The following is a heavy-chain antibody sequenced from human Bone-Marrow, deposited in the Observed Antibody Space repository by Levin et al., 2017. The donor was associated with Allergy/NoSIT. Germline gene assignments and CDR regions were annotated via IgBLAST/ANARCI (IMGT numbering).Heavy chain of an antibody. J-gene: IGHJ3*01. CDR2: ISGNIVNR. D-gene: IGHD3-10*01. CDR1: GFIFSSYG. V-gene: IGHV3-23*01. Sequence: GGSLRLSCAGSGFIFSSYGMNWVRQAPGKGLEWVSGISGNIVNRYYADSVKGRFTVSRDNSKNTLYLQMNSLRVEDTAIYYCAKDRGFGSGNYGAFDFWGQGTMVTVSS. CDR3: AKDRGFGSGNYGAFDF.